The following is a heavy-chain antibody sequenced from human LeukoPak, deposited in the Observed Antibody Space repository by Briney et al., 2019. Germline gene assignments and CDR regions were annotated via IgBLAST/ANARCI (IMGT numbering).Heavy chain of an antibody. CDR2: IYYSGST. CDR3: ARLPRGMARGLNWFDP. V-gene: IGHV4-39*01. Sequence: PSETLSLTCTVSGGSISSSSYYWGWIRQPPGKGLGWIGSIYYSGSTYYNPSLKSRVTISVDTSKNQFSLKLSSVTAADTAVYYCARLPRGMARGLNWFDPWGQGTLVTVSS. J-gene: IGHJ5*02. CDR1: GGSISSSSYY. D-gene: IGHD3-10*01.